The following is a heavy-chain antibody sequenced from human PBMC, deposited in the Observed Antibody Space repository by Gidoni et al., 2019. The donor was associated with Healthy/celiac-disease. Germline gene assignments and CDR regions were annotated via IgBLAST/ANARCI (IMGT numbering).Heavy chain of an antibody. CDR1: GFTFSSYS. D-gene: IGHD6-19*01. CDR2: ISSSSSYI. CDR3: ARDRLAVAGIAFYYGMDV. V-gene: IGHV3-21*01. J-gene: IGHJ6*02. Sequence: EVQLVESGGGLVKPGGSLRLSCAASGFTFSSYSMNWVRQAPGKGLEWVSSISSSSSYIYYADSVKGRFTISRDNAKNSLYLQMNSLRAEDTAVYYCARDRLAVAGIAFYYGMDVWGQGTTVTVSS.